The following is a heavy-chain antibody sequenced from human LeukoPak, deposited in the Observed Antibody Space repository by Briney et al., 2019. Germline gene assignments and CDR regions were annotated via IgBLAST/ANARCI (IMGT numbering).Heavy chain of an antibody. CDR2: FWSDGINK. D-gene: IGHD3-22*01. V-gene: IGHV3-33*06. CDR1: GFTFSSYG. J-gene: IGHJ4*02. CDR3: AKDSLAYYYDSSGFDY. Sequence: GGSLRLSCAASGFTFSSYGIHWVRQAPGKGLEWVAVFWSDGINKYYADSVKGRFTVSRDNSKNTLYLQMNSLRAEDTAVYYCAKDSLAYYYDSSGFDYWGQGTLVTVSS.